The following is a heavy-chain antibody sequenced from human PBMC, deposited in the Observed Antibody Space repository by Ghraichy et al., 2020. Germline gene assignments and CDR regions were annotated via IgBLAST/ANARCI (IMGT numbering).Heavy chain of an antibody. Sequence: SVKVSCKASGGTFSSYAISWVRQAPGQGLEWMGGIIPIFGTANYAQKFQGRVTITADESTSTAYMELSSLRSEDTAVYYCARVRRVTRVTPTPQYYYGMDVWGQGTTVTVSS. CDR1: GGTFSSYA. D-gene: IGHD2-21*02. J-gene: IGHJ6*02. V-gene: IGHV1-69*13. CDR3: ARVRRVTRVTPTPQYYYGMDV. CDR2: IIPIFGTA.